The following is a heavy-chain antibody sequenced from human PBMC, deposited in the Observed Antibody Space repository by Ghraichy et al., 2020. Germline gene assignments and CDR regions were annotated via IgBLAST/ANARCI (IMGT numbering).Heavy chain of an antibody. CDR3: ARDSNYGGTFDH. CDR2: INSGSSTI. CDR1: GFTFNTYH. V-gene: IGHV3-48*02. Sequence: GALNISCEASGFTFNTYHMSWVRQAPGKGLEWVSYINSGSSTIYYANSVKGRFTISRDNAKNSLYLQMNSLRDEDTAVYYCARDSNYGGTFDHWGQGTLVTVSA. J-gene: IGHJ4*02. D-gene: IGHD4-23*01.